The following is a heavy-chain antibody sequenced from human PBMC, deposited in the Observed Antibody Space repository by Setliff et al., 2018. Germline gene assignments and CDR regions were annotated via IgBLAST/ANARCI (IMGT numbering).Heavy chain of an antibody. CDR3: ARDGSNYYDSSGYYVLGFMDV. J-gene: IGHJ6*02. Sequence: ASVTVSCKASGYTFTSYDINWVRQATGQGLEWMGWMNPNSGNTGYAQKFQGRVTMTRNTSISTAYMELSSLRSEDTAVYYCARDGSNYYDSSGYYVLGFMDVWGQGTTVTVSS. V-gene: IGHV1-8*01. CDR1: GYTFTSYD. CDR2: MNPNSGNT. D-gene: IGHD3-22*01.